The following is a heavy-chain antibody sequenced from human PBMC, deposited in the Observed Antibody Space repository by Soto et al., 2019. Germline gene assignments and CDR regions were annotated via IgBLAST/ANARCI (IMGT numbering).Heavy chain of an antibody. CDR3: ARVPYIAARPRYFDY. Sequence: SETLSLTCAVYGGSFSGYYWGWIRQPPGKGLEWIGEINHSGSTNYNPSLKSRVTISVDTSKNQFSLKLSSVTAADTAVYYCARVPYIAARPRYFDYWGQGTLVTVSS. D-gene: IGHD6-6*01. CDR1: GGSFSGYY. V-gene: IGHV4-34*01. J-gene: IGHJ4*02. CDR2: INHSGST.